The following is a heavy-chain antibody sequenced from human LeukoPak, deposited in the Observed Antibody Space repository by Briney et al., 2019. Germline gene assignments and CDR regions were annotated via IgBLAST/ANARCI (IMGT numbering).Heavy chain of an antibody. J-gene: IGHJ3*01. CDR1: GGPISSYY. CDR3: ARDRSSGYQGTFDG. Sequence: NPSETLSLTCTVSGGPISSYYWSWLWQPPGKGGVGIGYNYYCGSTNSNTSLKSRVTISVDTSKNQFSLNLSSVTAADTAVYYCARDRSSGYQGTFDGAGQATMVTVHS. D-gene: IGHD3-22*01. CDR2: NYYCGST. V-gene: IGHV4-59*01.